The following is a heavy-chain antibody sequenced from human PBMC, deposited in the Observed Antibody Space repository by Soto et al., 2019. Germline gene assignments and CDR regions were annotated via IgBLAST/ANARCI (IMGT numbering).Heavy chain of an antibody. D-gene: IGHD3-10*01. CDR2: IYWDDDK. V-gene: IGHV2-5*02. J-gene: IGHJ4*02. CDR1: GFSLTTSGVG. Sequence: QITLKESGPTLVKPTQTLTLTCTFSGFSLTTSGVGVGWIRQPPGKALEWLALIYWDDDKRYSPSLKSRLTPTKDTSKNQVSLTMTNMYPLDTATYYCAHTKPPRVADYWGQGTLVTVSS. CDR3: AHTKPPRVADY.